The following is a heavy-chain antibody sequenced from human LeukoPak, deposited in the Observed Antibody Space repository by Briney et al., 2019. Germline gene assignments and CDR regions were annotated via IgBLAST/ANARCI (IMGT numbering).Heavy chain of an antibody. CDR2: IYSGGST. V-gene: IGHV3-53*01. CDR1: GFTVSSNY. CDR3: AKDGDYYDSSGYFPFDY. D-gene: IGHD3-22*01. J-gene: IGHJ4*02. Sequence: GGSLRLSCAASGFTVSSNYMSWVRQAPGKGLEWVSVIYSGGSTYYADSVKGRFTISRDNSKNTLYLQMNSLRAEDTAVYYCAKDGDYYDSSGYFPFDYWGQGTLVTVSS.